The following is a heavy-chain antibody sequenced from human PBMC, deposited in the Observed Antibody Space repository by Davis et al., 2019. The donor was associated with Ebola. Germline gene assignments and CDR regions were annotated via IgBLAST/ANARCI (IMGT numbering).Heavy chain of an antibody. V-gene: IGHV3-21*01. D-gene: IGHD3-22*01. Sequence: GGSLRLSCAASGFTFSSYSMNWVRQAPGKGLEWVSSISSGSSYIYYADSVKGRFTISRDNAKNTLYLQMSSLRIEDTAVYYCVKGSITMTVVVYFDLWGQGTLVTVSS. J-gene: IGHJ4*02. CDR2: ISSGSSYI. CDR1: GFTFSSYS. CDR3: VKGSITMTVVVYFDL.